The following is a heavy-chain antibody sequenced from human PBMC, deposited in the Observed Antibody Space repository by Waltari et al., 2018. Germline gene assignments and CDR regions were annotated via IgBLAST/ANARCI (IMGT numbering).Heavy chain of an antibody. Sequence: EVQLVESGGGLVQPGGSLRLSCAASGFTFSSYWMSWVRQAPGKGLEWVANIKQDGSEKYYVDSVKGRFTISRDNAKNSLYLQMNSLRSEDTAVYYCASGDGQWLGESVADVWGQGTTVIVSS. CDR2: IKQDGSEK. D-gene: IGHD6-19*01. CDR3: ASGDGQWLGESVADV. V-gene: IGHV3-7*03. J-gene: IGHJ6*02. CDR1: GFTFSSYW.